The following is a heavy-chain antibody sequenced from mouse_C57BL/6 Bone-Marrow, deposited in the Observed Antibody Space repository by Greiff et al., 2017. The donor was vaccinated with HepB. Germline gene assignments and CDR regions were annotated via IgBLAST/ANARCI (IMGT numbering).Heavy chain of an antibody. CDR2: IYPRSGNT. CDR1: GYTFTSYG. J-gene: IGHJ2*01. V-gene: IGHV1-81*01. D-gene: IGHD2-10*02. CDR3: ARERVWSPYFDY. Sequence: QVQLKESGAELARPGASVKLSCKASGYTFTSYGISWVKQRTGQGLEWIGEIYPRSGNTYYNEKFKGKATLTADKSSSTAYMELRSLTSEDSAVYFCARERVWSPYFDYWGQGTTLTVSS.